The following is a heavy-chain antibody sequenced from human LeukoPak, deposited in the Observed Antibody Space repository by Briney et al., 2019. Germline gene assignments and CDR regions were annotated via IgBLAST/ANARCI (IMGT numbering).Heavy chain of an antibody. Sequence: GESLKISCKGSGFTFINYWIGWVRQLPGKGLEWMGVVYPRDSDVRYSPSFQGQVAISADKSINTAYLRWSSLKASDTAIYYCARVVTTVTNFDYWGQGTLVTVSS. CDR3: ARVVTTVTNFDY. D-gene: IGHD4-17*01. CDR2: VYPRDSDV. V-gene: IGHV5-51*01. J-gene: IGHJ4*02. CDR1: GFTFINYW.